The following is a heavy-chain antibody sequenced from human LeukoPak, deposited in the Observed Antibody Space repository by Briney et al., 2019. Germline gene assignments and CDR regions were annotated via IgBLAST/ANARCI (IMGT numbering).Heavy chain of an antibody. CDR3: ARDLRGNVDY. V-gene: IGHV4-34*01. CDR1: GGSFSGYY. J-gene: IGHJ4*02. Sequence: SGTLSLTCAVYGGSFSGYYRSGIREPPGKGLEWIGEINHSGSTNYNPALKSRVTISVDTSKNQFSLKLSSVTAADTAVYYCARDLRGNVDYWGQGTLVTVSS. CDR2: INHSGST.